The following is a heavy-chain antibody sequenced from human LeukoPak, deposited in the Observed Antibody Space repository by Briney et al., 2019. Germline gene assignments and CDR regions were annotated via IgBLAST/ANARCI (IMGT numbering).Heavy chain of an antibody. J-gene: IGHJ4*02. CDR1: GFTFSSYA. D-gene: IGHD3-22*01. V-gene: IGHV3-66*04. CDR2: IYSGGST. CDR3: ARPHYYDSNGGDY. Sequence: TGGSLRLSCAASGFTFSSYAMSWVRQAPGKGLEWVSVIYSGGSTYYADSVKGRFTISRDNAKNSLYLQMNSLRAEDTAVYYCARPHYYDSNGGDYWGQGTLVTVSS.